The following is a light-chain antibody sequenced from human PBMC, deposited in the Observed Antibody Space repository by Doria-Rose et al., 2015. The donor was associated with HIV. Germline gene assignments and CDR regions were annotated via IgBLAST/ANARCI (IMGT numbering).Light chain of an antibody. V-gene: IGKV4-1*01. CDR2: WAS. J-gene: IGKJ1*01. CDR1: QSVLPRSNHKNY. Sequence: LAVSLGARATINCKSIQSVLPRSNHKNYLAWYQQKAGQPPNLLIYWASTRESGVPDRFGGSGSGTDFTLTISSLQAEDVAVYYCQQYFTTPRTFGQGTKVEI. CDR3: QQYFTTPRT.